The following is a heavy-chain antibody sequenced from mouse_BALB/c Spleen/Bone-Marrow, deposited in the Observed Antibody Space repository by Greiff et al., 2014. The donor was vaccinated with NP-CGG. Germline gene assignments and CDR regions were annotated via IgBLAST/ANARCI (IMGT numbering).Heavy chain of an antibody. CDR1: GYTFTSYV. J-gene: IGHJ4*01. Sequence: VQLKQSGPELVKPGASVKMSYKASGYTFTSYVMHWVKQKPGQGLEWIGYINPYNDGTKYNEKFKGKATLTSDKSSSTAYMELSSLTSEDSAVYYCARWRYPYAMDYWGQGTSVTVSS. CDR2: INPYNDGT. CDR3: ARWRYPYAMDY. D-gene: IGHD5-1-1*01. V-gene: IGHV1-14*01.